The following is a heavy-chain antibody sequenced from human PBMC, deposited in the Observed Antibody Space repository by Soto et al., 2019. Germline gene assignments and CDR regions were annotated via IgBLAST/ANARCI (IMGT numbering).Heavy chain of an antibody. Sequence: VHLVESGGGLVQPGRSLRLSCAASGFTFSSYGMHWVRQAPGKGLEWVAVISYDGSNKYYADSVKGRFTISRDNSKNTLYLQMNSLRAEDTAVYYCAKDLDYYDSSGYSPGDYWGQGTLVTVSS. J-gene: IGHJ4*02. CDR1: GFTFSSYG. CDR2: ISYDGSNK. V-gene: IGHV3-30*18. CDR3: AKDLDYYDSSGYSPGDY. D-gene: IGHD3-22*01.